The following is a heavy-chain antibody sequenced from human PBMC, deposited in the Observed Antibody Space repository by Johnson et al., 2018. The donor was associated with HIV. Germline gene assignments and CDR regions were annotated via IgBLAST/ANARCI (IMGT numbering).Heavy chain of an antibody. CDR2: IFTVGDV. CDR1: GFSFSSYA. D-gene: IGHD5-18*01. V-gene: IGHV3-30*14. Sequence: QVQLVESGGGVVQPGRSLRLSCAASGFSFSSYAMHWVRQAPGKGLEWVSVIFTVGDVYYADSVKGRFTISRDNSKNFLYLQMNSLRPEDTAVYYCARDCSYGSNDAFDIWGQGTMVTVSS. J-gene: IGHJ3*02. CDR3: ARDCSYGSNDAFDI.